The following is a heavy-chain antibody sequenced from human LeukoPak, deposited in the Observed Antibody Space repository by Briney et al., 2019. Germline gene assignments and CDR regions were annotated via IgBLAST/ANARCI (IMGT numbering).Heavy chain of an antibody. V-gene: IGHV4-59*01. CDR2: IYYSGNT. CDR3: ARISPDCSSTSCYDFDY. Sequence: SETLSLTCTVSGGSISSYSWNWIRQPPGKGLEWLGYIYYSGNTNYNSSLKSRVTISVDTSKNQFSLKLSSVTAADTAVYYCARISPDCSSTSCYDFDYWGQGTLVTVSS. J-gene: IGHJ4*02. CDR1: GGSISSYS. D-gene: IGHD2-2*01.